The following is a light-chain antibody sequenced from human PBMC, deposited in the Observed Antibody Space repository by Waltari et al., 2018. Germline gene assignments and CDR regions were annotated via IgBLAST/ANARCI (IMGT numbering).Light chain of an antibody. CDR1: SSNFGAGYD. V-gene: IGLV1-40*01. J-gene: IGLJ2*01. CDR3: QSFDSSLSASV. Sequence: QSVLTQPPSVSGAPGQKVTIPCTGGSSNFGAGYDVHWYQQFPGTYPKPLIFGNTKPPSGVPGRCPGARSGNSASVAIAGLQSEDEAVYYGQSFDSSLSASVVGGGTKLTVL. CDR2: GNT.